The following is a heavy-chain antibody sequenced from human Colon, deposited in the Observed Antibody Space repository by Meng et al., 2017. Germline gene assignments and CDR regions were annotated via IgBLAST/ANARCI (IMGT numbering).Heavy chain of an antibody. D-gene: IGHD3-10*02. CDR2: TYYRSKYYN. V-gene: IGHV6-1*01. J-gene: IGHJ4*02. Sequence: QGQLAQSGPGRVKPSQTLPLTGAISGDSVSSNSAAWNWIRQSPSRGLEWLGRTYYRSKYYNDYALSVKSRITINPDTSKNQFSLQLNSVTPEDTAIYYCARDWGDVRGGFDFWGQGTLVTVSS. CDR1: GDSVSSNSAA. CDR3: ARDWGDVRGGFDF.